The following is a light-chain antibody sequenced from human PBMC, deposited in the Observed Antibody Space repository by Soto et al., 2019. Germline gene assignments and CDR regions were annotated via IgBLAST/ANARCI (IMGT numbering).Light chain of an antibody. CDR2: WAS. J-gene: IGKJ2*01. Sequence: DIVMTQSPDSLAVSLGKRATINCKSSQSVLYSSNNKNYLAWYQQNPGQPPKLLIYWASARKSGVPDRFSGSGSGTDFTLTISSLQAEDVAVYYCQQYFGSPYTFGQGTKLEIK. V-gene: IGKV4-1*01. CDR1: QSVLYSSNNKNY. CDR3: QQYFGSPYT.